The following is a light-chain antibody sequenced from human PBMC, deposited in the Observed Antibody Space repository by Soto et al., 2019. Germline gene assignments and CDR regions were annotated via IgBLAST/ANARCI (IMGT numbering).Light chain of an antibody. J-gene: IGKJ5*01. V-gene: IGKV1-16*01. CDR3: QQYNSYSIT. CDR1: QGISSH. Sequence: DIHTTQSPTSVPASVYGSVTFACRASQGISSHLAWYQQKPGKAPKLLIYTASSLQSGVPSRFSGSGSGTEFTLTISSLQPDDFATYYCQQYNSYSITFGQGTRLEIK. CDR2: TAS.